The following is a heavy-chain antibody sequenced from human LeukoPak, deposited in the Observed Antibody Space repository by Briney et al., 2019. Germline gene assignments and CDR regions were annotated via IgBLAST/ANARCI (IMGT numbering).Heavy chain of an antibody. CDR2: INPNSGGT. J-gene: IGHJ4*02. V-gene: IGHV1-2*02. CDR3: ARVFIAAAGTDY. CDR1: GYTFTGYY. Sequence: ASVEVSCKASGYTFTGYYMHWVRQAPGQGLERMGWINPNSGGTNYAQKFQGRVTMTRDTSISTAYMELSRLRSDDTAVYYCARVFIAAAGTDYWGQGTLVTVSS. D-gene: IGHD6-13*01.